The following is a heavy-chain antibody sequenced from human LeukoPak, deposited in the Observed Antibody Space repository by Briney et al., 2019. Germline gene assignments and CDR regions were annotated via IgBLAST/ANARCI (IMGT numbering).Heavy chain of an antibody. V-gene: IGHV3-74*01. CDR1: GFTFSSYW. D-gene: IGHD2-2*02. CDR3: ARAAIVVVPAAIQDAFDI. J-gene: IGHJ3*02. Sequence: PGGSLRLSCAASGFTFSSYWMHWVRQAPGKGLVWVSRINTDGSSTSYADSVKGRFTISRDNAKNTLYLQMNSLRAEDTAVYYCARAAIVVVPAAIQDAFDIWGQGTMVTVSS. CDR2: INTDGSST.